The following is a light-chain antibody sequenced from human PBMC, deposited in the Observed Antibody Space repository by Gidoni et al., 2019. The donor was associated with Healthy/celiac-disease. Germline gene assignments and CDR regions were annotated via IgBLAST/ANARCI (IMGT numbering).Light chain of an antibody. CDR1: QSVSSSY. Sequence: IVLTQSPATLSLSPGGSAALSCRVTQSVSSSYLACYQQKPGQAPRLLIYGASSRATGVPDRFSGSGSGTDFTLTISSLEPEDFAVYYCQQYDSSPLTFGGGTKVEIK. CDR2: GAS. CDR3: QQYDSSPLT. V-gene: IGKV3-20*01. J-gene: IGKJ4*02.